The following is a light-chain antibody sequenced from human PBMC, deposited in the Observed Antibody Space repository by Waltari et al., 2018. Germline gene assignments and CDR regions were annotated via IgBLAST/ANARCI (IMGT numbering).Light chain of an antibody. CDR3: QVWDNSGV. CDR2: DDG. CDR1: NRTI. Sequence: SYVLTQPPSVSVAPGQTARIPCEGTNRTIVNWYRQRPGQAPVLVVSDDGDRPSGIPERFSGSTSETTATLTISRVEAGDEADYYCQVWDNSGVFGTGTKVTVL. V-gene: IGLV3-21*02. J-gene: IGLJ1*01.